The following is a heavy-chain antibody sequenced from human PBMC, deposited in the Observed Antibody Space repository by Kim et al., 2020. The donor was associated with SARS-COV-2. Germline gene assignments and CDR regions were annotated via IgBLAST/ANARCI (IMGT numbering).Heavy chain of an antibody. V-gene: IGHV3-23*01. Sequence: YNADSVKGRLTNSRDTAKNTLILQMSNLGAEDTAVYYCAEGAGAPFFFDYWGQGTLVTVSS. J-gene: IGHJ4*02. CDR3: AEGAGAPFFFDY. D-gene: IGHD6-19*01.